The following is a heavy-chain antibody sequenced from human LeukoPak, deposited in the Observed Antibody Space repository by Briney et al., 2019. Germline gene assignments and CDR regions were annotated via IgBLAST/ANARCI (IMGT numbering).Heavy chain of an antibody. V-gene: IGHV3-30-3*02. Sequence: GRSLRLSCAASGFTFSSYAMHWVRQAPGKGLEWVAVISYDGSNKYYADSVKGRFTISRDNSKNTLYLQMNSLRAEDTAVYYCAKNGAPSLDPWGQGTLVTVSS. CDR1: GFTFSSYA. J-gene: IGHJ5*02. D-gene: IGHD2-8*01. CDR3: AKNGAPSLDP. CDR2: ISYDGSNK.